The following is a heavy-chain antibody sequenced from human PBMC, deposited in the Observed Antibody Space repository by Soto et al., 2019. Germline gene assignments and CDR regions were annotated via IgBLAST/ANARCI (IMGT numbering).Heavy chain of an antibody. Sequence: QVHLVQSGAEVKRPGASVKVSCKGCGYTFTTYGITWVRQAPGQGLEWVGWISAHNGNTNYAQKLQGRVTVTRDTSTSTAYMELRSLRSDDTAVYYCARGRYGDYWGQGALVTVSS. CDR1: GYTFTTYG. CDR3: ARGRYGDY. D-gene: IGHD1-1*01. V-gene: IGHV1-18*01. J-gene: IGHJ4*02. CDR2: ISAHNGNT.